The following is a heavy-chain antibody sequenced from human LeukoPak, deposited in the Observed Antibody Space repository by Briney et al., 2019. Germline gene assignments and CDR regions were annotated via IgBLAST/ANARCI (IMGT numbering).Heavy chain of an antibody. D-gene: IGHD4-23*01. CDR3: AAATVVTLFDY. CDR2: IYTSGST. Sequence: SETLSLTCTVSGGSISSSSYYWSWIRQPAGKGLEWIGRIYTSGSTNYNPSLKSRVTMSVDTSKNQFSLKLSSVTAADTAVYYCAAATVVTLFDYWGQGTLVTVSS. V-gene: IGHV4-61*02. J-gene: IGHJ4*02. CDR1: GGSISSSSYY.